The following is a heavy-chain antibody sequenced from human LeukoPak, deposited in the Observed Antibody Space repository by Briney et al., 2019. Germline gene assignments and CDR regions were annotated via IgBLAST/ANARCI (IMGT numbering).Heavy chain of an antibody. V-gene: IGHV3-23*01. D-gene: IGHD5-18*01. CDR3: AKGRGYSYGPAFDI. CDR2: VSGSGGST. J-gene: IGHJ3*02. CDR1: GFTFSSYA. Sequence: GGSLRLSCGASGFTFSSYAMSWVRQAPGKGLEWVSAVSGSGGSTYYADSVKGRFTISRDNSKNTLYLQMNSLRAEDTAVYYCAKGRGYSYGPAFDIRGQGTMVTVSS.